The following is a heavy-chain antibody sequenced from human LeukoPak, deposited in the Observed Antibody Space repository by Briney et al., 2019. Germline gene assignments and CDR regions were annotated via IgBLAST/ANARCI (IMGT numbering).Heavy chain of an antibody. CDR1: GGFIRSSGYS. V-gene: IGHV4-30-2*06. D-gene: IGHD3-10*01. CDR2: IYHSGDT. Sequence: SETLSLTCGVSGGFIRSSGYSWSWIRQSPGTGLEWIGNIYHSGDTYYNPSLKNRLTISVDRLKNQFSLRLTSVTAADTAVYYCVRGSSVTMVRGVIVTYGLDVWGQGTTVTVSS. CDR3: VRGSSVTMVRGVIVTYGLDV. J-gene: IGHJ6*02.